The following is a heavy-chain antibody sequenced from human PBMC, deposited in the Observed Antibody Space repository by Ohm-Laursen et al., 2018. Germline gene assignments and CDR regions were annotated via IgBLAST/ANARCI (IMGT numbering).Heavy chain of an antibody. CDR1: GGSISSYY. Sequence: GTLSLTCTVSGGSISSYYWSWIRQPPGKGLEWIGYIYYSGSTNYNPSLKSRVTISVDTSKNQFSLKLSSVTAADTAVYYCARNGRVAARGGVFFDYWGQGTLVTVSS. J-gene: IGHJ4*02. V-gene: IGHV4-59*12. CDR2: IYYSGST. CDR3: ARNGRVAARGGVFFDY. D-gene: IGHD6-13*01.